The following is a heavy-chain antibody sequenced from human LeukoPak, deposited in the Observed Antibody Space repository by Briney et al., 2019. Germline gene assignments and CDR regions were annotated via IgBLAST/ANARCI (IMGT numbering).Heavy chain of an antibody. Sequence: AASVKVSCKASGGTFSSYAISWVRQAPGQGLEWMGRIIPISGTANYAQKFQGRVTITTDESTSTAYMELSSLRSEDTAVYYCARDLEMATIDDAFDIWGQGTMVTVSS. J-gene: IGHJ3*02. V-gene: IGHV1-69*05. CDR1: GGTFSSYA. D-gene: IGHD5-24*01. CDR2: IIPISGTA. CDR3: ARDLEMATIDDAFDI.